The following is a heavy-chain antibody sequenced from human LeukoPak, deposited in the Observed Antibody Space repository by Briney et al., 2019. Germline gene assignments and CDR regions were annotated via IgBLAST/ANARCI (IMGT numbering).Heavy chain of an antibody. CDR1: SDSLNSRSYL. D-gene: IGHD3-22*01. Sequence: PSETLSLTCTVSSDSLNSRSYLWRWIRQPPGKGLEWIGSISYSGSTYDNPSLKSRLTISADTSMNQFSLRLSSVTAADTAVYYMARLHDSSGYYYCDAFDIWGQGTKVTVSS. J-gene: IGHJ3*02. CDR3: ARLHDSSGYYYCDAFDI. CDR2: ISYSGST. V-gene: IGHV4-39*01.